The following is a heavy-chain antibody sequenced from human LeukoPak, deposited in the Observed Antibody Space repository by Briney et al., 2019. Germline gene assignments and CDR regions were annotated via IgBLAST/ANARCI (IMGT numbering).Heavy chain of an antibody. CDR2: INPNSGGT. D-gene: IGHD2-15*01. Sequence: SVNVSCKASGYTFAGYYMHWVRQAPGQGLEWMGWINPNSGGTNYAQKFQGRVTMTGDTSISTAYMELSRLRSDETAVYYCARGVYCSGGSCYSFDYWGQGTLVTVSS. V-gene: IGHV1-2*02. CDR3: ARGVYCSGGSCYSFDY. CDR1: GYTFAGYY. J-gene: IGHJ4*02.